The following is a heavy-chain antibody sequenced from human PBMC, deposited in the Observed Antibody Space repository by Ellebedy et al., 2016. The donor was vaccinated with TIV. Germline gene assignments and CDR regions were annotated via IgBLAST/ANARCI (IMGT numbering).Heavy chain of an antibody. CDR1: GFTFSSYA. D-gene: IGHD3-22*01. CDR3: AKDDFRYYYDSSGYSEYFQH. V-gene: IGHV3-23*01. J-gene: IGHJ1*01. CDR2: ISGSGGST. Sequence: GESLKISXAASGFTFSSYAMSWVRQAPGKGLEWVSAISGSGGSTYYADSVKGRFTISRDNSKNTLYLQMNSLRAEDTAVYYCAKDDFRYYYDSSGYSEYFQHWGQGTLVTVSS.